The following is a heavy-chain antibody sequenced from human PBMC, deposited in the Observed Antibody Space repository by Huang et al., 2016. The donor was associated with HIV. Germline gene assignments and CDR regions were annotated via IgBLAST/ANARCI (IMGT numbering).Heavy chain of an antibody. D-gene: IGHD3-10*01. CDR2: SNRKCGNV. CDR3: ARGFGINYNHEAFDV. J-gene: IGHJ3*01. Sequence: QIQLAQSGAEVKKPGASVKVSCKASGYTFTNYDITWVRQASCQGLVGMGGSNRKCGNVGYTKKFQCRVAILRNTSITTSYLEVTSLTSEDTAVYYCARGFGINYNHEAFDVWGQGTMVTVSS. V-gene: IGHV1-8*01. CDR1: GYTFTNYD.